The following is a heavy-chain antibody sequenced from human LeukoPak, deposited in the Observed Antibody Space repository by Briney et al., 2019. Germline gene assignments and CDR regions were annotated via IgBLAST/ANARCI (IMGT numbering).Heavy chain of an antibody. Sequence: GGSLRLSCAASGFTFSSYAMSWVRQAPGKGLEWVSAISGSGGSTYYADSVKGRFTISRDNSKNTLYLQMNSLRAEDTAVYYCSKKEKELHASFDYWGQGTLVTVSS. CDR1: GFTFSSYA. CDR2: ISGSGGST. CDR3: SKKEKELHASFDY. V-gene: IGHV3-23*01. J-gene: IGHJ4*02. D-gene: IGHD1-26*01.